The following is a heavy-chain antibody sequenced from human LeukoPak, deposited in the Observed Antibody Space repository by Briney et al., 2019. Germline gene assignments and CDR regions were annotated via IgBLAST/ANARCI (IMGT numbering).Heavy chain of an antibody. Sequence: GRSLRLSCTASGFTPGDYAMSWVRQSPGKGLEWVGFIRSKAYGGTTEYAASAKVRFTISRDDSKSIAYLQMNSLKTEDTAVYYCTGGPTRYDYVWGSWPDFDYWGQGTLVTVSS. D-gene: IGHD3-16*01. J-gene: IGHJ4*02. CDR2: IRSKAYGGTT. CDR1: GFTPGDYA. V-gene: IGHV3-49*04. CDR3: TGGPTRYDYVWGSWPDFDY.